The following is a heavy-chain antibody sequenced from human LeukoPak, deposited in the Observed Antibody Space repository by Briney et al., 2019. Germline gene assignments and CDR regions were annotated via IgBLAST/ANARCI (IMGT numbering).Heavy chain of an antibody. Sequence: GGSLRLSCAASGFTFSSYSMNWVRQAPGKGLEWVSSISGSSSYIYYADSVKGRFTISRDNARNSLYLQMNSLRAEDTAVYYCARGITYSYASSGQEIDYWGQGTLVTVSS. J-gene: IGHJ4*02. CDR2: ISGSSSYI. D-gene: IGHD3-22*01. CDR3: ARGITYSYASSGQEIDY. V-gene: IGHV3-21*01. CDR1: GFTFSSYS.